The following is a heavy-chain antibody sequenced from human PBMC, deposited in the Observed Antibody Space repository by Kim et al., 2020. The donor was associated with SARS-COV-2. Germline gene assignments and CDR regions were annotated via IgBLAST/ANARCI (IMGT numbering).Heavy chain of an antibody. Sequence: TPSRKSRVTISVDTSKNQCSLTLSSVTAADTAVYYCARQVRITGTTSFDYWGQGTLVTVSS. J-gene: IGHJ4*02. D-gene: IGHD1-7*01. V-gene: IGHV4-39*01. CDR3: ARQVRITGTTSFDY.